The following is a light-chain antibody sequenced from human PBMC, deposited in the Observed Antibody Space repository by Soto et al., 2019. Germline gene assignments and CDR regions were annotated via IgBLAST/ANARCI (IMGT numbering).Light chain of an antibody. CDR1: QGIRND. CDR3: LQDYSYPRT. CDR2: ATS. J-gene: IGKJ1*01. V-gene: IGKV1-6*01. Sequence: AIQMTQSPSSLSASVGDRVTITCRASQGIRNDLGWYQQRPGKAPKLLIYATSNLQTGVPSRFSGRGSRTDFTLTYSSPQPEDFATYYCLQDYSYPRTFGQGTKVEIK.